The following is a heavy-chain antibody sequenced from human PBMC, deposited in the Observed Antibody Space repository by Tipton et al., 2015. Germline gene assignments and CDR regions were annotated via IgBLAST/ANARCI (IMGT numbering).Heavy chain of an antibody. CDR2: TYYRSNWNN. V-gene: IGHV6-1*01. Sequence: GLVKPSQTLSLTCAISGDSVSSNTAAWHWIRQSPSRGLEWLGRTYYRSNWNNDYAVSVKSRITITPDTSKNQFTLHLNSVTPDATAMYYCARHYCSGDTCYHFDYWGQGTLVTVSS. CDR1: GDSVSSNTAA. J-gene: IGHJ4*02. CDR3: ARHYCSGDTCYHFDY. D-gene: IGHD2-15*01.